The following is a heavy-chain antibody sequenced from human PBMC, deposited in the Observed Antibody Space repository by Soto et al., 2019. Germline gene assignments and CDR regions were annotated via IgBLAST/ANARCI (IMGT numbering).Heavy chain of an antibody. CDR3: ARSPITMVRGVIITYYFDY. CDR2: ISAYNGNT. CDR1: GYTFTSYG. Sequence: ASVKVSCKASGYTFTSYGISWVRQAPGQGLEWMGWISAYNGNTNYAQKLQGRVTMTTDTSTSTAYMELRSLRSDDTAVYYCARSPITMVRGVIITYYFDYWGQGTLVTVSS. D-gene: IGHD3-10*01. V-gene: IGHV1-18*01. J-gene: IGHJ4*02.